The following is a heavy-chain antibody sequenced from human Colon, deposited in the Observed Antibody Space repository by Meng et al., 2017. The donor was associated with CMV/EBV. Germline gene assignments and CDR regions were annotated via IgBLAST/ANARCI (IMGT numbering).Heavy chain of an antibody. J-gene: IGHJ5*02. Sequence: VQLGRSGGEWSEPGSSVKVSCKASGGTFDTSTFNWVRQAPGQGLEWMGGIIPMFGSPSYSQKFRGRVTITADELEVNSLRSEDTAVYYCARGKQAGFDLWGQGTLVTVSS. CDR1: GGTFDTST. V-gene: IGHV1-69*12. CDR3: ARGKQAGFDL. D-gene: IGHD6-13*01. CDR2: IIPMFGSP.